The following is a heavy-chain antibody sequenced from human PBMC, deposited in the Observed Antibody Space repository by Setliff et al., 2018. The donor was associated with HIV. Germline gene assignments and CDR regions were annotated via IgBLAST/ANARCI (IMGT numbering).Heavy chain of an antibody. Sequence: SETLSLTCTVSGGSISSYYWGWIRQPPGKGLEWFGSIYYSGNAYYNPSLKSRVTISVDTSKNQFSLKLSSVTAADTAVYYCARVRQVSDYGDYDYYFDYWGQGALVTVSS. CDR2: IYYSGNA. D-gene: IGHD4-17*01. J-gene: IGHJ4*02. CDR3: ARVRQVSDYGDYDYYFDY. CDR1: GGSISSYY. V-gene: IGHV4-39*07.